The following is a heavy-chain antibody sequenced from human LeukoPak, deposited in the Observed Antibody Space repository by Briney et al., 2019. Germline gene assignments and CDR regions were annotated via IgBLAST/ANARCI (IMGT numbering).Heavy chain of an antibody. CDR3: ARLRVGGTSWYFDY. CDR2: INHSGST. CDR1: GGSISSYY. V-gene: IGHV4-34*01. Sequence: SETLSLTCTVSGGSISSYYWSWIRQPPGKGLEWIGEINHSGSTNYNPSLKSRVTISVDTSKNQFSLKLSSVTAADTAVYYCARLRVGGTSWYFDYWGQGLLVTVSS. D-gene: IGHD1-26*01. J-gene: IGHJ4*02.